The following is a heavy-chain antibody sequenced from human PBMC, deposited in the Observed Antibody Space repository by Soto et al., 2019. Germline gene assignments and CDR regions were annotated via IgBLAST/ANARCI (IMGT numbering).Heavy chain of an antibody. Sequence: QVQLVESGGGVVQPGRSLRLSCAASGFTFSSYGMHWVRQAPGKGLEWVAVISYDGSNKYYADSVKGRFTISRDNSKNTLYLQMNSLRAEDTAVYYCAKLDSSGRDFDYWGQGTLDTVSS. CDR1: GFTFSSYG. J-gene: IGHJ4*02. CDR2: ISYDGSNK. D-gene: IGHD3-22*01. CDR3: AKLDSSGRDFDY. V-gene: IGHV3-30*18.